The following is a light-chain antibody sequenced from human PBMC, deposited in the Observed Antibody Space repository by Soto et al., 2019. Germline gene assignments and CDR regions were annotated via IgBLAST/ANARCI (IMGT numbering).Light chain of an antibody. V-gene: IGKV1-9*01. CDR2: AAS. J-gene: IGKJ4*01. CDR1: QGISSY. Sequence: IQLTQSPSSLSASVGDRVTITCRASQGISSYLAWYQQKPGKAPKLLIYAASTLQSGVPSRFSGSGSGTDFTPTISSLQPEDFATYYCQQLNSYPYLTFGGGTKVDIK. CDR3: QQLNSYPYLT.